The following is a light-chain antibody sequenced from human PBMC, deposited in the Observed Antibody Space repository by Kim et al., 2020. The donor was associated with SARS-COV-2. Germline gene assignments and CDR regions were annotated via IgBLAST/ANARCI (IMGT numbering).Light chain of an antibody. CDR3: QQHISYPLT. J-gene: IGKJ4*01. CDR1: QSVDSW. Sequence: DIQMTQSPSTLSASVGDRVTITCRAGQSVDSWLVWYQQKPGKVPKLLIYKASSLESGVPSRFSGSGSGTEFTLTISSLQPDDSATYYCQQHISYPLTFGGGTKLEI. V-gene: IGKV1-5*03. CDR2: KAS.